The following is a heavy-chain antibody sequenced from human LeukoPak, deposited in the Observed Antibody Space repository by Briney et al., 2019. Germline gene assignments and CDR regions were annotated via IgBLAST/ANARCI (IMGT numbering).Heavy chain of an antibody. CDR2: ISTYSGNT. Sequence: ASVKVSCKASGNTFTTYGISWVRQAPGQGLEWMGWISTYSGNTNLAQNLQGKVTMTTDTSTSTAYMELRSLRSGDTAVYYCARANGDYPDWGQGTLVTVSS. CDR1: GNTFTTYG. CDR3: ARANGDYPD. D-gene: IGHD4-17*01. J-gene: IGHJ4*02. V-gene: IGHV1-18*01.